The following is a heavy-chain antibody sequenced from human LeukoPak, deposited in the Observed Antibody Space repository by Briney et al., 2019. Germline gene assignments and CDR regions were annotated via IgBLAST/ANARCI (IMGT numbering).Heavy chain of an antibody. CDR2: IYYSGST. CDR3: ARARGSILQADYYYYYGMDV. V-gene: IGHV4-61*08. J-gene: IGHJ6*02. Sequence: PSETLSLTCTVSGGSISSGGYYWSWIRQHPGKGLEWIGYIYYSGSTNYNPSLKSRVTISVDTSKNQFSLKLSSVTAADTAVYYCARARGSILQADYYYYYGMDVWGQGTTVTVSS. CDR1: GGSISSGGYY. D-gene: IGHD2-21*01.